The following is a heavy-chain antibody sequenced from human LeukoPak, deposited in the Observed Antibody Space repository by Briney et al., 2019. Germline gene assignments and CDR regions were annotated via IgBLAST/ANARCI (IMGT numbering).Heavy chain of an antibody. CDR2: INPNSGGT. CDR1: GDTFTGYY. Sequence: ASVKVSCKASGDTFTGYYMHWVGQAPGQGLEWMGWINPNSGGTNYAQKFQGRVTTTRDTSISTAYMELSRLRSDDTAGYYCARDSQTRGEWGQGTLVTVSS. J-gene: IGHJ4*02. CDR3: ARDSQTRGE. D-gene: IGHD3-10*01. V-gene: IGHV1-2*02.